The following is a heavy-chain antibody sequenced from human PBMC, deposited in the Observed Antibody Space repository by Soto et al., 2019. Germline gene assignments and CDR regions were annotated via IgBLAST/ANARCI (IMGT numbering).Heavy chain of an antibody. D-gene: IGHD3-22*01. V-gene: IGHV3-33*01. CDR3: ARGDDSSGYPLDY. CDR2: IWYDGSNK. J-gene: IGHJ4*02. Sequence: GGSLRLSCAASGFTFSSYGMHWVRQAPGKGLEWVAVIWYDGSNKYYADSVKGRFTISRDNSKNTLYLQMNSLRAEDTAVYYCARGDDSSGYPLDYWGQGTLVTVSS. CDR1: GFTFSSYG.